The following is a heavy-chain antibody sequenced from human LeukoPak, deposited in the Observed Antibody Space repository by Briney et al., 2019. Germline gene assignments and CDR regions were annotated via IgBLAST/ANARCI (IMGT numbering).Heavy chain of an antibody. CDR3: ARDVGGGCSSTSCHRLNGYYYMDV. V-gene: IGHV1-69*04. J-gene: IGHJ6*03. D-gene: IGHD2-2*02. CDR2: IIPILGIA. Sequence: ASVKVSCKASGGTFSSYAISWVRQAPGQGLEWMGRIIPILGIANYAQKFQGRVTITTDESTSTAYMELSSLRSEDTAVYYCARDVGGGCSSTSCHRLNGYYYMDVWGKGTTVTVSS. CDR1: GGTFSSYA.